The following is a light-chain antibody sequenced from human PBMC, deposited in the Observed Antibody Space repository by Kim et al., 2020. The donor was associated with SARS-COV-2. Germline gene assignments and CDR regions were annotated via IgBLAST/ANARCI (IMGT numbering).Light chain of an antibody. CDR2: ANT. V-gene: IGLV1-40*01. Sequence: QTVTSTCTGSSSNVGANYEVHWYQQLPGTAPKLVIFANTNRPSGVPDRFSGSKSGTSASLAITGLQADDEADYYCLSYDNSLSGSIFGGGTQLTVL. CDR3: LSYDNSLSGSI. J-gene: IGLJ2*01. CDR1: SSNVGANYE.